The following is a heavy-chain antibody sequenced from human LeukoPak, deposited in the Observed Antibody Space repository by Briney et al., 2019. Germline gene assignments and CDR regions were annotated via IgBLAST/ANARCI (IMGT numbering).Heavy chain of an antibody. Sequence: GGSLRLSCAASGFTLNTYALHWVRQAPGKGLEWVAVISHDGSTKYYADSVRGRFTISRDNSKNTLYLQRNSLRPEDTAVYYCARGIYKTGWSDYPYFFDYWGQGALVTVSS. CDR3: ARGIYKTGWSDYPYFFDY. CDR2: ISHDGSTK. J-gene: IGHJ4*02. V-gene: IGHV3-30*04. D-gene: IGHD6-19*01. CDR1: GFTLNTYA.